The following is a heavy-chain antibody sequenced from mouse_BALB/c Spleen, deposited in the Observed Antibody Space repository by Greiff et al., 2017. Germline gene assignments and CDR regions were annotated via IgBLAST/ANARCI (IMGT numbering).Heavy chain of an antibody. Sequence: EVQGMESGGGLVKPGGSLKLSCAASGFTFSDYYMYWVRQTPEKRLEWVATISDGGSYTYYPDSVKGRFTISRDNAKNNLYLQMSSLKSEDTAMYYCARDLYGSSYGFAYWGQGTLVTVSA. D-gene: IGHD1-1*01. CDR2: ISDGGSYT. J-gene: IGHJ3*01. CDR1: GFTFSDYY. CDR3: ARDLYGSSYGFAY. V-gene: IGHV5-4*02.